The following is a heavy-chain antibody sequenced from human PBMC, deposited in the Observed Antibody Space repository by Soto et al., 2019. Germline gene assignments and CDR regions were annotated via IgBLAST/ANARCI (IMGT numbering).Heavy chain of an antibody. J-gene: IGHJ6*02. V-gene: IGHV3-53*02. CDR3: ERDPPATRQGMDV. Sequence: EVQLVETGGGFIQPGGSLRLSCAASGFTVSSNYMSWVRQAPGKGLEWVSVIYSGGSTYYADSVRGRFTISRDNSKNTLYLQMQSRRAEDTAVYYCERDPPATRQGMDVWGQGTTVTVSS. CDR1: GFTVSSNY. CDR2: IYSGGST.